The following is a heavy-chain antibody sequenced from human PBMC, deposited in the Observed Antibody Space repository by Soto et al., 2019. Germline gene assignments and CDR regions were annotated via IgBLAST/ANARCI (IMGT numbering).Heavy chain of an antibody. CDR1: GGSISSDYYY. CDR2: IYYSGRT. CDR3: AGELSNSPEYFDF. Sequence: TLSLTGTVSGGSISSDYYYWSWIRQPPGKGLEWIGYIYYSGRTAYNPSLKSRIIISIDTSKNQFSLSLNSLNAADTAVYYCAGELSNSPEYFDFWGLGTLVTVSS. D-gene: IGHD6-6*01. J-gene: IGHJ4*02. V-gene: IGHV4-30-4*01.